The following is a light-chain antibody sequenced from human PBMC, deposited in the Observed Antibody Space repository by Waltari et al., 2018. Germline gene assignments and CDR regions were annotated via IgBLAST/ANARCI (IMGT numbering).Light chain of an antibody. CDR3: QQYNDWPRT. CDR1: QSVSSN. Sequence: EIVMTQSPATLSVSPGERATLSCRTRQSVSSNLAWYQQKPGQAPRLLIYGASSRATGIPARFSGSGSGTEFTLTISTIQSEDFAVYHCQQYNDWPRTFGQGTKVEVK. V-gene: IGKV3-15*01. J-gene: IGKJ1*01. CDR2: GAS.